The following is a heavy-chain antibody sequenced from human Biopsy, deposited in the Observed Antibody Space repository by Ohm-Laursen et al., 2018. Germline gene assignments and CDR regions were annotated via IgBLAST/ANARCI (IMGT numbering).Heavy chain of an antibody. CDR3: ARAVSNWSDDLTQHSAF. V-gene: IGHV6-1*01. Sequence: QTLPLTRSISGDIVSSPSASWSWIRQAPSGGLVGLGRRYFSSQWFTDYSMSVESRITINSDTSKNQISLHLNSVTPEDTAVYYCARAVSNWSDDLTQHSAFWGQGTLITVSS. CDR1: GDIVSSPSAS. J-gene: IGHJ4*02. CDR2: RYFSSQWFT. D-gene: IGHD1-1*01.